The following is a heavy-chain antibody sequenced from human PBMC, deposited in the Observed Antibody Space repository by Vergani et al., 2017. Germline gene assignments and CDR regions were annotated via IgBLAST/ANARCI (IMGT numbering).Heavy chain of an antibody. CDR1: GGSISSGDYY. CDR3: ARVKSGYDILTGYHLAGYYFDY. V-gene: IGHV4-61*08. D-gene: IGHD3-9*01. J-gene: IGHJ4*02. Sequence: QVQLQESGPGLVKPSQTLSLTCTVSGGSISSGDYYWGWIRQPPGKGLEWIGYIYYSGSTNYNPSLKSRVTISVDTSKNQFSLKLSSVTAADTAVYYCARVKSGYDILTGYHLAGYYFDYWGQGTLVTVSS. CDR2: IYYSGST.